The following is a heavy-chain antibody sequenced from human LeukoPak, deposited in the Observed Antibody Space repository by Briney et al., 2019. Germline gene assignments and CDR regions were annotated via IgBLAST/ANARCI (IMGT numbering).Heavy chain of an antibody. CDR1: GFTFSSYW. Sequence: PGGSLRLSCAASGFTFSSYWMSWVRQAPGKGLEWVGFIRSKAYGGTTEYAASVKGRFTISRDDSKSIAYLQMNSLKTEDTAVYYCTRDYYDSSVIIRSYFDYWGQGTLVTVSS. CDR3: TRDYYDSSVIIRSYFDY. V-gene: IGHV3-49*04. D-gene: IGHD3-22*01. J-gene: IGHJ4*02. CDR2: IRSKAYGGTT.